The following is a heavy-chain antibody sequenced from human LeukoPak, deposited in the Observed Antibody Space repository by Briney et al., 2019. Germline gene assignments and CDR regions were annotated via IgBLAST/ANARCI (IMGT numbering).Heavy chain of an antibody. D-gene: IGHD1-1*01. CDR1: GGSVSSGSYC. CDR2: IYYSGSA. CDR3: AVGVGGDDWKYYFDY. J-gene: IGHJ4*02. Sequence: SETLSLTCTVSGGSVSSGSYCWSWIRQPPGKGLEWIAYIYYSGSANYNPSLKSRVTISVDTSKNQFSLNLSSVTDADTAVYYCAVGVGGDDWKYYFDYWGQGTLVTVSS. V-gene: IGHV4-61*01.